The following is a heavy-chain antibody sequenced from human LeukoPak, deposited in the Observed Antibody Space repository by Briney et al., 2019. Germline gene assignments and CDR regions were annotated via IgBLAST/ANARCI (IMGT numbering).Heavy chain of an antibody. J-gene: IGHJ4*02. V-gene: IGHV4-4*07. CDR3: ARDFGIVYFDY. CDR1: GGSISSYY. Sequence: SETLSLTCTVSGGSISSYYWSWIRQPAGKGLGWIGRIYTSGSTNYNPSLKSRVTMSVDTSKNQFSLKLSSVTAADTAVYYCARDFGIVYFDYWGQGTLVTVSS. CDR2: IYTSGST. D-gene: IGHD1-26*01.